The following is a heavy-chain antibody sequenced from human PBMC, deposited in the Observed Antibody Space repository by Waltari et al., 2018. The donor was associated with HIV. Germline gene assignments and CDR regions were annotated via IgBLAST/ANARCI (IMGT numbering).Heavy chain of an antibody. CDR3: ARDLGGYWYFDL. V-gene: IGHV3-23*01. D-gene: IGHD3-16*01. J-gene: IGHJ2*01. CDR1: GFTFSSYA. Sequence: EVQLLESGGGLVQPGGSLRLSCAASGFTFSSYAMRWVRQAPGKGLEWVSGIRAGGVSTYYADSVKGRFTISRDNSKNTVYLQMNSLRGEDTAVYYCARDLGGYWYFDLWGRGTLVTVSS. CDR2: IRAGGVST.